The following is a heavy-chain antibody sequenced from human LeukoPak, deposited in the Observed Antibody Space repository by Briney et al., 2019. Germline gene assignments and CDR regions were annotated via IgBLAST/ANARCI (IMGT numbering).Heavy chain of an antibody. J-gene: IGHJ4*02. Sequence: ASVKVSCKPSGYSFSALYIHWVRQAPGQGLEWMGWIDPNSGGAKYAQNFQGRVSMTRDTSISTVYMEVTGVTSDDTAVYYCARDNYGNLDYWGQGTLVTVSS. CDR2: IDPNSGGA. D-gene: IGHD4-17*01. CDR3: ARDNYGNLDY. V-gene: IGHV1-2*02. CDR1: GYSFSALY.